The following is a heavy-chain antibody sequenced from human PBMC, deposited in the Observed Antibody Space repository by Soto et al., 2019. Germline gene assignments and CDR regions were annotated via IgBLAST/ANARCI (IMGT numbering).Heavy chain of an antibody. CDR1: GYSISSGYF. V-gene: IGHV4-38-2*02. D-gene: IGHD3-3*01. Sequence: PSETLSLTCGVSGYSISSGYFWGWIRQPPGKGLEWIGSIYHSGTTYYNPSLKSRVTISVDTSKNQLSLEVRSVTAADTAVYYWARDRSGYYWLDLWGQGNLVTV. CDR3: ARDRSGYYWLDL. J-gene: IGHJ5*02. CDR2: IYHSGTT.